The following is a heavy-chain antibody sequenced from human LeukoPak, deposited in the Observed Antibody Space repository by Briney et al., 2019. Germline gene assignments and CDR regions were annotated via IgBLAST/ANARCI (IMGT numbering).Heavy chain of an antibody. Sequence: GRSLRLSCAASGFTVSSNYMSWVRQAPGKGLEWVSVIYSGGSTYYADSVKGRFTISRDSSKNTLYLHMHSLRAEDTAVYYCARSSDSYDSSGYYGYWGQGTLVTVSS. CDR2: IYSGGST. J-gene: IGHJ4*02. V-gene: IGHV3-53*01. CDR3: ARSSDSYDSSGYYGY. D-gene: IGHD3-22*01. CDR1: GFTVSSNY.